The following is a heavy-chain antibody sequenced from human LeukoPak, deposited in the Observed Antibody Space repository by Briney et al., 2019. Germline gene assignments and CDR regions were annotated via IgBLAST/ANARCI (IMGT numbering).Heavy chain of an antibody. V-gene: IGHV4-59*01. CDR1: GGSISIYY. Sequence: PSQSLSLTCTVSGGSISIYYWSWVRQPPGKGLGWLGYIYYSVSTNYNPSLKSRVTISVDTSKNQSSLKLSSVTAADTAVYYCARRDIAAAGTFDYWGQGTLVTVSA. D-gene: IGHD6-13*01. CDR3: ARRDIAAAGTFDY. J-gene: IGHJ4*02. CDR2: IYYSVST.